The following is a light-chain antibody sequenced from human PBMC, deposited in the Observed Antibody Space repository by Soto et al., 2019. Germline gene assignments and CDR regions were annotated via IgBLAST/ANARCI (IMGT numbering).Light chain of an antibody. CDR1: KSISRW. J-gene: IGKJ4*01. Sequence: DIQMTQSPSTLSASVGDRVTITCRASKSISRWLAWYQEKPGKAPKFLIYKASSLESGVPSRFSGSGSGTEFSLTISSLQSDYFATNYCQHHDSYPRNFGGGTTVAIK. CDR2: KAS. CDR3: QHHDSYPRN. V-gene: IGKV1-5*03.